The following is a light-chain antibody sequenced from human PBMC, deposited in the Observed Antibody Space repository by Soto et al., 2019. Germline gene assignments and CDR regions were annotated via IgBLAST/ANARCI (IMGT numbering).Light chain of an antibody. J-gene: IGLJ2*01. CDR3: SSYTRRNTLVV. Sequence: QSALTQPASVSGSPGQSITISCTGTSSDVGDYNYVSWYQQHPGKAPKLMIYEVSNRPSGVSNRFSGSKSGNTASLTISGLQTEDEADYYCSSYTRRNTLVVFGGGTKLTVL. V-gene: IGLV2-14*01. CDR2: EVS. CDR1: SSDVGDYNY.